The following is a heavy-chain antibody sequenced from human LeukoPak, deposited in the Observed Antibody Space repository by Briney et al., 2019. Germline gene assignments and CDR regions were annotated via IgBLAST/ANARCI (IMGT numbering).Heavy chain of an antibody. CDR3: TKGDRGHSVPDY. CDR2: ITGNSGTI. J-gene: IGHJ4*02. CDR1: GFIFDEYA. D-gene: IGHD2-21*02. Sequence: PGGSLRLSCAASGFIFDEYAMHWVRQPPGKGLEWVSGITGNSGTIGYADSVKGRFTISRDNAKSSLYLQMNSLRTEDTALYYCTKGDRGHSVPDYWGQGTLVTVSS. V-gene: IGHV3-9*01.